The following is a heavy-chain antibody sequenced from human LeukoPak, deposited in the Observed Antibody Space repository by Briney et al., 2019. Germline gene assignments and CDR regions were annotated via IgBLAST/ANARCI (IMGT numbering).Heavy chain of an antibody. CDR3: AKDPSSLAAAGTRDY. CDR2: ISGSGGST. Sequence: GGSLRLSCAASGFTFSSYAMHWVRQAPGKGLEWVSAISGSGGSTYYADSVKGRFTISRDNSKNTLYLQMNSLRAEDTAVYYCAKDPSSLAAAGTRDYWGQGTLVTVSS. D-gene: IGHD6-13*01. CDR1: GFTFSSYA. V-gene: IGHV3-23*01. J-gene: IGHJ4*02.